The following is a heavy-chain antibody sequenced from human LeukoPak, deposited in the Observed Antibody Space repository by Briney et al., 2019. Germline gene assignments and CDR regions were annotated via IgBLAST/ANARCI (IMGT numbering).Heavy chain of an antibody. D-gene: IGHD3-16*02. V-gene: IGHV3-30*02. CDR1: GFTFSSYG. J-gene: IGHJ6*03. CDR3: AKDLRYYDYVWGSYREKIYYYYYMDV. Sequence: PGGSLRLSCAASGFTFSSYGMHWVRQAPGKGLEWVAFIRYDGSNKYYADSVKGRFTISRDNSKNTLYLQMNSLRAEDTAVYYCAKDLRYYDYVWGSYREKIYYYYYMDVWGKGTTVTISS. CDR2: IRYDGSNK.